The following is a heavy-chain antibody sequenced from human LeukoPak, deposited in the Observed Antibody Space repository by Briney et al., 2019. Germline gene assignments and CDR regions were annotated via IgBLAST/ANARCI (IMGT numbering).Heavy chain of an antibody. D-gene: IGHD3-22*01. V-gene: IGHV1-3*01. Sequence: ASVKVSCKASGYTFTSYAMHWVRQAPGQRLEWMGWINAGNGNTKYSQKFQGRVTITRDTSASTAYMELSSLRSEDTAVYYCAREWDYYDSSGPDYWGQGTLVTVSS. CDR1: GYTFTSYA. CDR3: AREWDYYDSSGPDY. CDR2: INAGNGNT. J-gene: IGHJ4*02.